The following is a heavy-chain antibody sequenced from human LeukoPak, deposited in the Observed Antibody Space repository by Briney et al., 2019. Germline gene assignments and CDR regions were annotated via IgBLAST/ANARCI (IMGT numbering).Heavy chain of an antibody. Sequence: SETLSLTCAVYGGSFSGYYWSWIRQPPGKGLEWIGEINHSGSTNYNPSLKSRVTISVDTSKNQFSLKLSSVTAADTAVYYCERGRGSSSKGLGGYWGQRTLVTVSS. D-gene: IGHD6-6*01. CDR2: INHSGST. CDR1: GGSFSGYY. CDR3: ERGRGSSSKGLGGY. J-gene: IGHJ4*02. V-gene: IGHV4-34*01.